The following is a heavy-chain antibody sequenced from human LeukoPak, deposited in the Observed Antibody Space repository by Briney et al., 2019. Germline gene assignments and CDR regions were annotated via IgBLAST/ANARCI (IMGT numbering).Heavy chain of an antibody. CDR1: GGSFSGYY. J-gene: IGHJ4*02. CDR2: INHSGST. CDR3: ARGGGYDSSGFDY. Sequence: PSETLSLTCAVYGGSFSGYYWSWIRQLPGKGLEWIGEINHSGSTNYNPSLKSRVTISVDTSKNQFSLKLSSVTAADTAVYYCARGGGYDSSGFDYWGQGTLVTVSS. V-gene: IGHV4-34*01. D-gene: IGHD3-22*01.